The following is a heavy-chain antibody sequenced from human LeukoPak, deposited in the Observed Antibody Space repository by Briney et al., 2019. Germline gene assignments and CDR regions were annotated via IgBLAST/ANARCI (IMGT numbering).Heavy chain of an antibody. CDR3: KKDPRGYSLGYFDY. V-gene: IGHV3-38-3*01. D-gene: IGHD5-18*01. J-gene: IGHJ4*02. CDR1: GFTVSSNE. Sequence: QPGGSLRLSCAASGFTVSSNEMSWVRQAPGKGLEWVSSISGGSTYYADSRKGRFTVSRDNSKNTLHLQMNSLRAEDTAVYYCKKDPRGYSLGYFDYWGQGTLVTVSS. CDR2: ISGGST.